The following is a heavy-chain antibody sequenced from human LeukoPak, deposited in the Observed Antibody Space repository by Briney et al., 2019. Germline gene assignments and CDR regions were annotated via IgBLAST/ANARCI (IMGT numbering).Heavy chain of an antibody. D-gene: IGHD1-7*01. CDR3: ARDALTIGTTRYYFAY. V-gene: IGHV1-46*01. Sequence: GAPVEVSCKASGYAFTDYFVHWVRQAPGQRLEWMGLISPTGGITTYAQKFQGRVTMTVDRSTSTVYMELSSLRSEDTAVYYCARDALTIGTTRYYFAYWGQGSLITVSS. CDR1: GYAFTDYF. J-gene: IGHJ4*02. CDR2: ISPTGGIT.